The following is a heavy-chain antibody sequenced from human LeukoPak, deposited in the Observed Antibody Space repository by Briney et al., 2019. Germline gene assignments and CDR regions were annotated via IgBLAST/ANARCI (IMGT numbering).Heavy chain of an antibody. CDR3: ASSRAGTLKVHNWFDP. CDR2: IDPTDSYT. CDR1: GYSFSSYW. D-gene: IGHD6-19*01. V-gene: IGHV5-10-1*01. J-gene: IGHJ5*02. Sequence: GESLKISCKGSGYSFSSYWISWVRQMPGKRLEWMGRIDPTDSYTDYSPSFQGHVTISVGRSIRTAYLQWSSLKASDTAMYFCASSRAGTLKVHNWFDPWGQGSLVTVSS.